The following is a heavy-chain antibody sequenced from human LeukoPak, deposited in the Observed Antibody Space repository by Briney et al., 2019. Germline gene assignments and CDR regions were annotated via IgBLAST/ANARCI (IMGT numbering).Heavy chain of an antibody. CDR1: GGSISSSGNY. CDR2: IYYSGST. V-gene: IGHV4-39*01. CDR3: ARLPTIFGEWGLSYFDY. J-gene: IGHJ4*02. D-gene: IGHD3-3*01. Sequence: PSETLSLTCTVSGGSISSSGNYWGWFGQPPGRGLGWIGSIYYSGSTYYNPSLKSRVTISVDTSKNQFSLKLSSVTAADTAVYYCARLPTIFGEWGLSYFDYWGQGTLVTVSS.